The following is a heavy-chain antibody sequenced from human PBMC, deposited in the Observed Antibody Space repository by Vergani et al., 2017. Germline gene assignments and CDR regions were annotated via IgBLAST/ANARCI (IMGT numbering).Heavy chain of an antibody. CDR3: ARDLSSSWPRGYFDY. J-gene: IGHJ4*02. CDR2: IIPIFGIA. D-gene: IGHD6-13*01. V-gene: IGHV1-69*17. CDR1: GGTFSSYA. Sequence: QVQLVQSGAEVKKPGSSVKVSCKASGGTFSSYAISWVRQAPGQGLEWMGGIIPIFGIANYAQKFQGRVTITADKSTSTAYVELSSLRSEDTAVYYCARDLSSSWPRGYFDYWGQGTLVTVSS.